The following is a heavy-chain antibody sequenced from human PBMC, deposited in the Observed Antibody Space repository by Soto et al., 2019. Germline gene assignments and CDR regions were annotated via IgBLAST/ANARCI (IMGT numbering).Heavy chain of an antibody. CDR1: GDSISSGAYY. CDR2: IHYSGST. CDR3: ARHDYGYYFDY. Sequence: SETLSLTCTVSGDSISSGAYYWSWIRQHPGKGLEWIGYIHYSGSTYYNPSPRGRLTMSVDTSENQFSLSLSSVTAADTAVYYCARHDYGYYFDYWGQGTLVTVSS. V-gene: IGHV4-31*03. J-gene: IGHJ4*02. D-gene: IGHD4-17*01.